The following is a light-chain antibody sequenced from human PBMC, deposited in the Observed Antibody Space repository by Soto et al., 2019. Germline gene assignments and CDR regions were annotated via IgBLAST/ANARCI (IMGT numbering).Light chain of an antibody. CDR2: EVS. CDR1: SSDVGAYNY. CDR3: SSYTSSSTYV. V-gene: IGLV2-14*01. J-gene: IGLJ1*01. Sequence: QSVLTQPASVSGSPGQSITLSCTGTSSDVGAYNYVSWYQQHPGKAPKLMIYEVSNRPSGVSNRFSGSKSGSTASLTISGLQAEDEADYYCSSYTSSSTYVFXTGTKLTVL.